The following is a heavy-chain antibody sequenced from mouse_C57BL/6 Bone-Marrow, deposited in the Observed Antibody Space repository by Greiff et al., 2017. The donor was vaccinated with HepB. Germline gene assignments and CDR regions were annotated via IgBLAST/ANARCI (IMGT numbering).Heavy chain of an antibody. J-gene: IGHJ1*03. CDR2: IYPGDGDT. D-gene: IGHD1-1*01. Sequence: QVQLQQSGPELVKPGASVKISCKASGYAFSSSWMNWVKQRPGKGLEWIGRIYPGDGDTNYNGKFKGKATLTADKSSSTAYMQLCSLTSEDSAVYFCARALYYGSNHWYFDVWGTGTTVTVSS. CDR3: ARALYYGSNHWYFDV. CDR1: GYAFSSSW. V-gene: IGHV1-82*01.